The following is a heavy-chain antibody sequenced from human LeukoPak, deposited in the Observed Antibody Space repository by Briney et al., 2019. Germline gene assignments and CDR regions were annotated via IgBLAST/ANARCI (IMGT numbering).Heavy chain of an antibody. J-gene: IGHJ4*02. CDR3: VTSTGQQFIPYDY. CDR2: IYGADAA. CDR1: GFNVSSNY. V-gene: IGHV3-66*02. D-gene: IGHD6-13*01. Sequence: GGSLRLSCAASGFNVSSNYMTWIRQAPGKGLEWVSLIYGADAAYYAESVRGRFMISRDNLKSTLFLQMNSLRVEDTALYYCVTSTGQQFIPYDYWGQGTHVTVSS.